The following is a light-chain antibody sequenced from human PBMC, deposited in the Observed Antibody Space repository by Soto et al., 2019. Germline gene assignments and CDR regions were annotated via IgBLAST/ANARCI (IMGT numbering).Light chain of an antibody. J-gene: IGKJ1*01. V-gene: IGKV1-5*03. Sequence: DIRMTQYPSTLSASVGDRVTITFRASQSISSWLAWYQQKPGKAPKLLIYKASSLESGVPSRFSGSGSGTEFTLTISSLQPDDFATYYCQQYNSYSPWTFGQGTKVDIK. CDR2: KAS. CDR3: QQYNSYSPWT. CDR1: QSISSW.